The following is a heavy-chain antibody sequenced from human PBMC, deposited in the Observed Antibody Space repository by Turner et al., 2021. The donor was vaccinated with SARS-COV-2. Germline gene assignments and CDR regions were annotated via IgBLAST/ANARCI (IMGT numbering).Heavy chain of an antibody. D-gene: IGHD4-4*01. CDR3: ARAFEGSNWYFDL. CDR1: GFTFSSYD. CDR2: IGTAGDT. Sequence: EVQLVESGGGLVQPGGSLGLSCAASGFTFSSYDMHWVRQATGKGLEWVSAIGTAGDTYYPGSVKGRFTISRENAKNSLYLQMNSLRAGDTAVYYCARAFEGSNWYFDLWGRGTLVTVSS. J-gene: IGHJ2*01. V-gene: IGHV3-13*04.